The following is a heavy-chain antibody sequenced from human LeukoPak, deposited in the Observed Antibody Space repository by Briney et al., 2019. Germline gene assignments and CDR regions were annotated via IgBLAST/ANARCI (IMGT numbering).Heavy chain of an antibody. CDR3: ARGALERRVRHDAFDI. V-gene: IGHV4-34*01. D-gene: IGHD1-1*01. Sequence: SETLSLTCAVYGGSFSGYYWSWIRQPPGKGLEWIGEINHSGSTNYNPSLKSRVTISVDTSKNQFPLKLSSVTAADTAVYYCARGALERRVRHDAFDIWGQGTMVTVSS. J-gene: IGHJ3*02. CDR1: GGSFSGYY. CDR2: INHSGST.